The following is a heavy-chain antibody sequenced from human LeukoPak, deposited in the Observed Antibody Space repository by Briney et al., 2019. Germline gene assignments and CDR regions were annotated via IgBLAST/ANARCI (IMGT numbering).Heavy chain of an antibody. D-gene: IGHD3-22*01. J-gene: IGHJ3*02. CDR3: ARGGYYYDSSGYYNAFDI. V-gene: IGHV1-46*01. CDR2: INPNGGST. CDR1: GYTFTSYY. Sequence: ASVKVSCKASGYTFTSYYMHWVRQAPGPGLDWMGIINPNGGSTTYAQRFQGRVTMTRDTSTSTVYMELSSLRSEDTAVYHCARGGYYYDSSGYYNAFDIWGLGTMVAVSS.